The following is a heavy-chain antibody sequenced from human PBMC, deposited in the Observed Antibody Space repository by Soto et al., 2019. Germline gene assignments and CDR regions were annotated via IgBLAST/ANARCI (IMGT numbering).Heavy chain of an antibody. Sequence: QVQLVQSGAEVKKPGSSVKVSCKASGGTFSSYTISWVRQAPGQGLERMGGIIPIFGTANYAQKFQGRVTITAYESTSTAYMELSSVRSEDTAVYYCARDSRRCGYFSAFDIWGQGTMVTVSS. V-gene: IGHV1-69*01. J-gene: IGHJ3*02. CDR3: ARDSRRCGYFSAFDI. CDR1: GGTFSSYT. CDR2: IIPIFGTA. D-gene: IGHD3-22*01.